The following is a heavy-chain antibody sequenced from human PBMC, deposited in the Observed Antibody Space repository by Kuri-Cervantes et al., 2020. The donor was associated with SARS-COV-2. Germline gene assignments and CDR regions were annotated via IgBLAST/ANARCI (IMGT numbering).Heavy chain of an antibody. CDR1: GFTFSSYW. Sequence: GESLKISCAASGFTFSSYWMSWVRQAPGKGRERVANIKQDGSEKYYVDSVKGRFTISRDNAKNSLYLQMNSLRAEDTAVYYCARDRGIVVVPAAIWFDPWGQGTLVTVSS. V-gene: IGHV3-7*01. J-gene: IGHJ5*02. CDR2: IKQDGSEK. CDR3: ARDRGIVVVPAAIWFDP. D-gene: IGHD2-2*01.